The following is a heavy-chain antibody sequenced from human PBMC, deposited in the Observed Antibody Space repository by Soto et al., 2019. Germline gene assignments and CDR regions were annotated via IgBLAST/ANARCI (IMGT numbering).Heavy chain of an antibody. CDR2: IHYSGST. CDR3: ARRPRGSRMDV. Sequence: SETLSLTCTVSGGSISSSSYYWGWIRQPPGKGLEWIGTIHYSGSTYYNPSLKSRVTIYVDTSKNQFSLKLSSVTAADTAVYYCARRPRGSRMDVWGQGTTVTVSS. CDR1: GGSISSSSYY. J-gene: IGHJ6*02. D-gene: IGHD6-13*01. V-gene: IGHV4-39*01.